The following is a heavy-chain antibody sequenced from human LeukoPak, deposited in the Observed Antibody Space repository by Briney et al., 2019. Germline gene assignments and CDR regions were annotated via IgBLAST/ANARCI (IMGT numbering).Heavy chain of an antibody. D-gene: IGHD5-12*01. J-gene: IGHJ1*01. CDR3: TRDLTVATIRTPLQH. V-gene: IGHV3-23*01. CDR1: GFTFSSYA. CDR2: ISGSGGGT. Sequence: PGGSLRLSCAASGFTFSSYAMTWLRQAPGKGLEWVSAISGSGGGTYYADSVKGRFTISRDNSKNTLYLQMNSLRAEDTAVYYCTRDLTVATIRTPLQHWGQGTLVTVSS.